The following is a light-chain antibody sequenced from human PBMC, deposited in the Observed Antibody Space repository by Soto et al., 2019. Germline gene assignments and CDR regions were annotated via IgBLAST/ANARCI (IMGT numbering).Light chain of an antibody. CDR3: QRYTSWM. Sequence: HSPSALSEFGGARFTSTCLATQCLSSWLAWYQQKPGKAPKRLLYHTTTLQSGVPSRFSCSGSGAEFTLTISSLKPDDFATYDCQRYTSWMFRQGSKVDIK. CDR1: QCLSSW. CDR2: HTT. V-gene: IGKV1-5*01. J-gene: IGKJ1*01.